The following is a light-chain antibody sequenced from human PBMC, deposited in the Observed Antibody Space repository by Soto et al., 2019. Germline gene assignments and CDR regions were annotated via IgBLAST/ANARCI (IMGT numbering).Light chain of an antibody. Sequence: DIVMTQSPDSLAVSLGERATINCKSSQSVLYSSNNKNYLAWYQQKPGQPPKLLIYWASTRESGVPDRFSGSGSGTDFTLTISSLQAEDVAVYYCQQYYSTPIGMYTFGQGTKLEIK. CDR2: WAS. J-gene: IGKJ2*01. CDR1: QSVLYSSNNKNY. V-gene: IGKV4-1*01. CDR3: QQYYSTPIGMYT.